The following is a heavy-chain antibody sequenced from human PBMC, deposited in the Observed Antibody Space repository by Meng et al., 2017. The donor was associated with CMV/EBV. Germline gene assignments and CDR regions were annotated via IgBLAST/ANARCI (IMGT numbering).Heavy chain of an antibody. J-gene: IGHJ6*02. V-gene: IGHV3-30-3*01. Sequence: GGSLRLSCAASGFTFSSYDMHWVRQAPGKGLEWVAVISYDGSKKYYADSVKGRFTISRDNSKDTLFVQMNSLRAEDRAVYYCARGPTYSDFWRGDPPHYGVDVWGQGTTVTVSS. CDR3: ARGPTYSDFWRGDPPHYGVDV. D-gene: IGHD3-3*01. CDR2: ISYDGSKK. CDR1: GFTFSSYD.